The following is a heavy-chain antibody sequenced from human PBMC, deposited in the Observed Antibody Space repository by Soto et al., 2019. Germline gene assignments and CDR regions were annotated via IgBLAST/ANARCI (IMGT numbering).Heavy chain of an antibody. D-gene: IGHD3-10*01. CDR1: GFTFSSYS. CDR3: AREGVQHGSGPYYYYGMDV. CDR2: ISSSSSYI. V-gene: IGHV3-21*01. J-gene: IGHJ6*02. Sequence: EVQLVESGGGLVKPGGSPRLSCAASGFTFSSYSMNWVRQAPGKGLEWVSSISSSSSYIYYADSVKGRFTISRDNAKNSLSLQMSSLRAEDTAVYYCAREGVQHGSGPYYYYGMDVWGQGTTVTVSS.